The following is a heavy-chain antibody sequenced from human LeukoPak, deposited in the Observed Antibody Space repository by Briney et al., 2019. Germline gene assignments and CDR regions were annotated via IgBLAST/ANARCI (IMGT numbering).Heavy chain of an antibody. CDR3: ASLPLAAAGNYYYGMDV. V-gene: IGHV1-46*01. D-gene: IGHD6-13*01. Sequence: ASVKVSCKASGYTFTSYYMHWVRQAPGQGLEWMGIVNPSGGSTSYAQKFQGRVTTTRDTSTSTVYMELNSLRSEDTAVYYCASLPLAAAGNYYYGMDVWGQGTTVTVSS. CDR2: VNPSGGST. J-gene: IGHJ6*02. CDR1: GYTFTSYY.